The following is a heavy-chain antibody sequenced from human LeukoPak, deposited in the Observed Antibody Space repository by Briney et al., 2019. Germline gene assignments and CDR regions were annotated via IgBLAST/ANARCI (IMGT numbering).Heavy chain of an antibody. CDR2: AYYSGGT. V-gene: IGHV4-39*01. CDR3: ARSNYSSGFYFDY. CDR1: GDSISSRSYY. J-gene: IGHJ4*02. Sequence: PSETLSLTCSVSGDSISSRSYYWGWIRQSPGKGLEWIGSAYYSGGTNYNPSLESRVTIPVDTSKNQFSLRLYSVTAADAAVYYCARSNYSSGFYFDYWGQGTLVTVSS. D-gene: IGHD6-19*01.